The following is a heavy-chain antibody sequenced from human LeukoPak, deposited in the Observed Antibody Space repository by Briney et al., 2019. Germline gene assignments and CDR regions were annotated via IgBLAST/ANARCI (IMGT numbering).Heavy chain of an antibody. D-gene: IGHD6-19*01. J-gene: IGHJ4*01. Sequence: GGCQSHSCAVSEFSVSSNYMNWVRQAPGKGLEWVSVIYSGGATYYADSVRGRFTISRDNSKNMVSLQMTSLGAEDTAVYYCARGRFSGPDDFSGQGTLVTVSS. CDR2: IYSGGAT. CDR1: EFSVSSNY. V-gene: IGHV3-53*01. CDR3: ARGRFSGPDDF.